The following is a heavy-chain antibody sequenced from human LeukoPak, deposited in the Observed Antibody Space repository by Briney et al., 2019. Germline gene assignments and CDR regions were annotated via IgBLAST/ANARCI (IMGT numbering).Heavy chain of an antibody. CDR3: AKDKVGYSRGYFDY. J-gene: IGHJ4*02. D-gene: IGHD4-23*01. CDR2: IRYDGSNK. CDR1: GFTFSSYG. Sequence: PGGSLRLSCAASGFTFSSYGMHWVRQAPGKGLEWVAFIRYDGSNKYYADSVKGRFTISRDNSKNTLYLQMNSLRAEDTAVYYCAKDKVGYSRGYFDYWGQGTLVTVSS. V-gene: IGHV3-30*02.